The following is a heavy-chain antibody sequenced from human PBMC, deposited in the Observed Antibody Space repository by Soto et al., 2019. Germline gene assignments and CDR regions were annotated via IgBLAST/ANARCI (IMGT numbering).Heavy chain of an antibody. CDR2: IKQDGSEK. D-gene: IGHD3-22*01. CDR1: GFNFSNYW. J-gene: IGHJ4*02. CDR3: ARQTLYYYDTSGYYPYFDY. V-gene: IGHV3-7*05. Sequence: GWSLRLSCAAAGFNFSNYWMSWVRQAPGKGLEWVANIKQDGSEKYYVDSVKGRLTISRDNAKNSLYLQMNSLRAEDTAVYYCARQTLYYYDTSGYYPYFDYWGQGTLVTVSS.